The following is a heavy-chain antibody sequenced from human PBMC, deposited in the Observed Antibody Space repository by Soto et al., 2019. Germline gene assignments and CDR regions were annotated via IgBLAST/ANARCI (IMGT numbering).Heavy chain of an antibody. CDR3: ATHPYSNGWYC. CDR1: GFTFSSYW. Sequence: GGSLRLSCAASGFTFSSYWMSWVRQAPGKGLEWVANIKQDGSEKYYVDSVKGRFTISRDNPKNSLYLQMNSLRAEDTAVYYCATHPYSNGWYCWGQGTLVTVSS. J-gene: IGHJ4*02. V-gene: IGHV3-7*02. CDR2: IKQDGSEK. D-gene: IGHD6-13*01.